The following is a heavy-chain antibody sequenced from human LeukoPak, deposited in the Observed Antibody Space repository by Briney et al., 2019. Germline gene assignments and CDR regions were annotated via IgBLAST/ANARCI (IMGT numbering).Heavy chain of an antibody. CDR3: ARAYEYCSGGSCYSWFDP. V-gene: IGHV1-2*02. CDR2: INPNSAGT. CDR1: GYTFTGYY. D-gene: IGHD2-15*01. J-gene: IGHJ5*02. Sequence: ASVKVSCKASGYTFTGYYMHWVRQAPGQGLEWMGWINPNSAGTNYAQKFQGRVTMTRDTSISTAYMELSRLRSDDTAVYYCARAYEYCSGGSCYSWFDPWGQGTLVTVSS.